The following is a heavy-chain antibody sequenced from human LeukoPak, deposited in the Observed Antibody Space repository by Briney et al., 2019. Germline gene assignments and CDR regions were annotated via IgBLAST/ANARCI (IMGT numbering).Heavy chain of an antibody. CDR1: GFTFSDYY. Sequence: KTGGSLRLSCAASGFTFSDYYMSWIRQAPGKGLEWVSYISSSGSTIYYADSVKGRFTISRDNAKNSLYLQMNSLRAEDTAVYYCASDILTGSFDYWGQGTLVTVSS. V-gene: IGHV3-11*01. J-gene: IGHJ4*02. D-gene: IGHD3-9*01. CDR2: ISSSGSTI. CDR3: ASDILTGSFDY.